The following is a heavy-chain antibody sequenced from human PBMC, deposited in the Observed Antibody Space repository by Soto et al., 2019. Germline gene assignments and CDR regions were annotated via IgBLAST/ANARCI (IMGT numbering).Heavy chain of an antibody. D-gene: IGHD6-13*01. Sequence: PGGSLRLSCAASGFTFSSYAMHWVRQAPGKGLEWVAVISYDGSNKYYADSVKGRFTISRDNSKNTLYLQMNSLRAEDTAVYYCARAKYSSHLPYYYYGMDVWGQGTTVTVSS. CDR1: GFTFSSYA. CDR2: ISYDGSNK. V-gene: IGHV3-30-3*01. CDR3: ARAKYSSHLPYYYYGMDV. J-gene: IGHJ6*02.